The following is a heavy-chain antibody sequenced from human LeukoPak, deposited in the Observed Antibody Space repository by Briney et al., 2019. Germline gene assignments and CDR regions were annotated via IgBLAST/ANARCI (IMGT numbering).Heavy chain of an antibody. J-gene: IGHJ5*02. V-gene: IGHV1-2*02. Sequence: GASVKVSCKASGYTFTGYYMHWVRQAPGQGLEWMGWINPNSGGTNYAQKFQGRVTMTRDTSISTAHMELSRLRSDDTAVYYCARAPGIGYCSSTSCYQHYWFDPWGQGTLVTVSS. CDR1: GYTFTGYY. CDR3: ARAPGIGYCSSTSCYQHYWFDP. D-gene: IGHD2-2*01. CDR2: INPNSGGT.